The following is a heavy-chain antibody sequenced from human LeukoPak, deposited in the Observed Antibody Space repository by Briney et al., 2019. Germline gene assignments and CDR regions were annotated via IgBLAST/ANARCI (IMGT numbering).Heavy chain of an antibody. D-gene: IGHD3-22*01. CDR3: ARDTYSYDTSGDAFDI. V-gene: IGHV4-59*01. CDR2: IYYTGST. CDR1: GGSINNYY. J-gene: IGHJ3*02. Sequence: SETLSLTCTVSGGSINNYYWSWIRQPPGKGLEWIGYIYYTGSTYYNPSLKSRVIISVDTSKSQFSLKLSSVTAADTAVYYCARDTYSYDTSGDAFDIWGQGTMVTVSS.